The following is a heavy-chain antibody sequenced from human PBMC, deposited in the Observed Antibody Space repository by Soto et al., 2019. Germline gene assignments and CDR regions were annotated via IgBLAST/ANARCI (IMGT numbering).Heavy chain of an antibody. CDR1: GYSFTSYW. CDR2: IYPGDSDT. CDR3: TRHSRYYDSSGYYPLDAFDI. J-gene: IGHJ3*02. Sequence: EVQLVQSGAEVKKPGESLKISCKGSGYSFTSYWIGWLRQMPGKGLEWMGIIYPGDSDTRYSPSFQGQVTISADQSISTAYVQWSNLKASDTAMYYCTRHSRYYDSSGYYPLDAFDIWGQGTMVTVSS. D-gene: IGHD3-22*01. V-gene: IGHV5-51*01.